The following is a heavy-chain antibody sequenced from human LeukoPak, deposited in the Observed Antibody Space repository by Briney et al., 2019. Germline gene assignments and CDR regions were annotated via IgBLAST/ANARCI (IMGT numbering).Heavy chain of an antibody. CDR2: INSDGSST. Sequence: GGSLRLSCAASGFTFNNYWMQWVRQAPGKGLEWISHINSDGSSTSYAGSVKGRFTSSRDNSKNTLYLQMNSLRAEDTAVYYCAKDGRRWKTYYYGSGSYPEWGQGTLVTVSS. J-gene: IGHJ4*02. D-gene: IGHD3-10*01. CDR3: AKDGRRWKTYYYGSGSYPE. V-gene: IGHV3-74*01. CDR1: GFTFNNYW.